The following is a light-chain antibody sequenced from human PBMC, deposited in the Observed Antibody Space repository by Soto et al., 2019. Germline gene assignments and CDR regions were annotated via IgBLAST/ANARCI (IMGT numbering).Light chain of an antibody. V-gene: IGKV3-15*01. CDR3: QQYDNWPHT. J-gene: IGKJ2*01. CDR2: GAS. CDR1: QNLSRN. Sequence: EMVMTQSPATLSVSPGERATLSCRANQNLSRNLAWYQQQPGQAPRLLIYGASTRATGIPARFSGSGSGTDFTLTISSLQSEDFAVYYCQQYDNWPHTFGQGTKLEIK.